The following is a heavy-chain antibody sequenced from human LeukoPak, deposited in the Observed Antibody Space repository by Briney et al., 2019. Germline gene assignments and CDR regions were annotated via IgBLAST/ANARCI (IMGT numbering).Heavy chain of an antibody. Sequence: ASETLSPTCTVSGGSISSYYWSWFRQPPGKGLEFIGYISDSGITNYNPSLQSRLIMSLDTSKNQLSLKLTSVTAADTAVYYCARIFNDWGQGTLVTVSS. CDR2: ISDSGIT. J-gene: IGHJ4*02. V-gene: IGHV4-59*01. CDR3: ARIFND. CDR1: GGSISSYY.